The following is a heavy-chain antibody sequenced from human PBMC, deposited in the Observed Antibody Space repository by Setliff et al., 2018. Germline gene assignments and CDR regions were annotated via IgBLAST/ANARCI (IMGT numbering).Heavy chain of an antibody. CDR1: GGSVSDSGFF. J-gene: IGHJ5*02. CDR3: GRGFSRIEGWGNWFDP. D-gene: IGHD2-15*01. Sequence: PSETLSLTCTVSGGSVSDSGFFWGWLRQAPGKGLEWIGNIYDSGSSNYNASLKSRLIITRDTFKNQISLKLTSVTAADTAVYYCGRGFSRIEGWGNWFDPWGQGILVTVSS. CDR2: IYDSGSS. V-gene: IGHV4-39*01.